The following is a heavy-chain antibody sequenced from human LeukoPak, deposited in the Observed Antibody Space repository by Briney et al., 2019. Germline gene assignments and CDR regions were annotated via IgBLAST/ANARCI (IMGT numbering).Heavy chain of an antibody. CDR2: ISWNSGSI. J-gene: IGHJ4*02. D-gene: IGHD3-9*01. Sequence: GGSLRLSCAASGFTFDDYAMHWVRQAPGKGLEWVSDISWNSGSIGYADSVKGRFTISRDNAKNSLYLQMNSLRAEDTALYYCAKFPYYDILTGHFDYWGQGTLVTVS. V-gene: IGHV3-9*01. CDR1: GFTFDDYA. CDR3: AKFPYYDILTGHFDY.